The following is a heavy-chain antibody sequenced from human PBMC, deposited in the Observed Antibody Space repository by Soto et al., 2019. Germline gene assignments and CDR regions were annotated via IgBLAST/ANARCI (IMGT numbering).Heavy chain of an antibody. CDR2: LSDSGGNT. V-gene: IGHV3-23*01. Sequence: GGSLRLSCAASGFTFSSYGMSWVRQAPGRGLEFISALSDSGGNTYYADSVKGRFTISRDNSKDTLYLQMNNLRVEDTALYYCARDNIQERWARPAWGQGTLVTVSS. J-gene: IGHJ5*02. CDR1: GFTFSSYG. CDR3: ARDNIQERWARPA. D-gene: IGHD1-26*01.